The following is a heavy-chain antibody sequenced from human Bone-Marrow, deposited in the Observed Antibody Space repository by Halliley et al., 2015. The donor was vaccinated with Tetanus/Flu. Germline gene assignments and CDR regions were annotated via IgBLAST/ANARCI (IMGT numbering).Heavy chain of an antibody. J-gene: IGHJ4*02. Sequence: TLSLTCTVSGVSLTSSGYYWGWIRQPPGKGLEWIGSLYYSGSPYYNPSLKSRFSISVDTSKNHLSLNLNSVTAADTAVYYCARHDRHWLFDYWGQGTLVTVSS. CDR3: ARHDRHWLFDY. CDR2: LYYSGSP. V-gene: IGHV4-39*01. D-gene: IGHD3-22*01. CDR1: GVSLTSSGYY.